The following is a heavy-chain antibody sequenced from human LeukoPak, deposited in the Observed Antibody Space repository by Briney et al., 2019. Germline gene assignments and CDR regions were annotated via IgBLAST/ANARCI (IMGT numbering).Heavy chain of an antibody. CDR3: ARHGTISSESYFDY. J-gene: IGHJ4*02. CDR1: GGSISSSSYY. Sequence: SETLSLTCTVSGGSISSSSYYWSWIRQSPGKGLEWIGYIHNSGRTNYNPSLKSRVTGFVDTSKNQVSLRLSSVTAADTAVYYCARHGTISSESYFDYWGQGALVTVSS. CDR2: IHNSGRT. D-gene: IGHD1-14*01. V-gene: IGHV4-61*05.